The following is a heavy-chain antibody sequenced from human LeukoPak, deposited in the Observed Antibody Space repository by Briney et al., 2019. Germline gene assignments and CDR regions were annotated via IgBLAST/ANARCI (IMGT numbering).Heavy chain of an antibody. CDR3: ARDFDY. J-gene: IGHJ4*02. CDR1: GGSISNYY. V-gene: IGHV4-59*01. CDR2: IFYSGST. Sequence: SETLSLTCTVSGGSISNYYWSWIRQPPGKGLEWIGYIFYSGSTSYNPSLKSRVTISVDTSKNQYSLKLTSVAAADTAVYYCARDFDYWGQGTLVTVSS.